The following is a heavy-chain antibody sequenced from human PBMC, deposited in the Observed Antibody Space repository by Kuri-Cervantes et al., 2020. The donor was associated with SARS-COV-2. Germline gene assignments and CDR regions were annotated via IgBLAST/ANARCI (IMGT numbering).Heavy chain of an antibody. CDR1: GYTFTSYY. J-gene: IGHJ3*02. Sequence: ASVKVSCKASGYTFTSYYMHWVRQAPGRGLEWMGIINPSGGSTSYAQKFQGRVTMTRDTSTSTVYMELSSLRSEDTAVYYCARGAPIVVVPAAKGDDAFDIWGQGTMVTVSS. CDR2: INPSGGST. CDR3: ARGAPIVVVPAAKGDDAFDI. V-gene: IGHV1-46*01. D-gene: IGHD2-2*01.